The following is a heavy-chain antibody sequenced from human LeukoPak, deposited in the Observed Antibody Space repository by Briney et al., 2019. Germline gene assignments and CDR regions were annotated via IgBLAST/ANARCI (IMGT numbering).Heavy chain of an antibody. CDR1: GFTFSSYG. CDR2: ISGSGDST. CDR3: AKEVRSGWYGSFDH. D-gene: IGHD6-19*01. J-gene: IGHJ4*02. Sequence: GGSLRLSCAASGFTFSSYGMSWVRRAPGKGLEWVSVISGSGDSTYYADSVKGRFTISRDNSKNKLYLQMNSLRADDTAVYYCAKEVRSGWYGSFDHWGQGTLVTVSS. V-gene: IGHV3-23*01.